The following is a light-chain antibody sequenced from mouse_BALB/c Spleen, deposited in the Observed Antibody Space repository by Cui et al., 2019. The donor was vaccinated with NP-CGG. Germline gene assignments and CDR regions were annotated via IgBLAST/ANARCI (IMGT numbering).Light chain of an antibody. CDR1: TGPVTTSNY. Sequence: QAVLTHESDLTTSPGETVTLPCRSSTGPVTTSNYANWVQEKPDHLFTGLIGGTNNRAPGVPARFSGSLIGDKAALTITGAQTEDEAIYFCALWYSNHWVFGGGTKLTVL. CDR3: ALWYSNHWV. CDR2: GTN. J-gene: IGLJ1*01. V-gene: IGLV1*01.